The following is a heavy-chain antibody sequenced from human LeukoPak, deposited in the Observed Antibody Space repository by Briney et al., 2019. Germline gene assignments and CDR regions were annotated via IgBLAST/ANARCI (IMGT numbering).Heavy chain of an antibody. CDR3: ATEHKYSSGWYEIGDY. J-gene: IGHJ4*02. Sequence: SVKVSCKASGGTFSSYAISWVRQARGQGLEWMGGIIPIFGTANYAQKFQGRVTITADESTSTAYMELSSLRSEDTAVYYCATEHKYSSGWYEIGDYWGQGTLVTVSS. V-gene: IGHV1-69*13. D-gene: IGHD6-19*01. CDR1: GGTFSSYA. CDR2: IIPIFGTA.